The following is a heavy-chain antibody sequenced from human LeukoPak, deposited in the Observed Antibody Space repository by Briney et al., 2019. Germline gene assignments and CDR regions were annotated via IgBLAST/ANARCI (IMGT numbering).Heavy chain of an antibody. CDR2: INHGGST. V-gene: IGHV4-34*01. J-gene: IGHJ4*02. D-gene: IGHD3-9*01. Sequence: SETLSLTCAVYGGSFSGYYWSWIRQPPGKGLEWIGEINHGGSTNYNPSLKSRVTISVDTSKNQFSLKLSSVTAADTAVYYCASNYDILTGYYGHWGQGTLVTVSS. CDR3: ASNYDILTGYYGH. CDR1: GGSFSGYY.